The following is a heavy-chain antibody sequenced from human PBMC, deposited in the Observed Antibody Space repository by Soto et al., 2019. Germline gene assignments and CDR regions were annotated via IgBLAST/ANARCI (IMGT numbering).Heavy chain of an antibody. D-gene: IGHD2-2*01. CDR3: TTGCSSTSCHYYYYYGMDV. V-gene: IGHV3-15*07. J-gene: IGHJ6*02. Sequence: PGGSLRLSCAASGFTFSNAWMNWVRQAPGKGLEWVGRIKSKTDGGTTDYAAPVKGRFTISRDDSKNTLYLQMNSLKTEDTAVYYCTTGCSSTSCHYYYYYGMDVWGQGTTVTV. CDR2: IKSKTDGGTT. CDR1: GFTFSNAW.